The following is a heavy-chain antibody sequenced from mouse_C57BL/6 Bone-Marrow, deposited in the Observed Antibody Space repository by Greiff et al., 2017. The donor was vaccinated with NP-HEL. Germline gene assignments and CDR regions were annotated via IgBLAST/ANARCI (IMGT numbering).Heavy chain of an antibody. Sequence: EVKVEESGPGLVKPSQSLSLTCSVTGYSITSGDYWNWMRQFPGNKLELVGYISYSGSNYYNASLKNRISITRDTSKNQCFLKFDSVTTEDTATDYCARDRGFITTVDRGKGTTLTVAS. D-gene: IGHD1-1*01. CDR2: ISYSGSN. V-gene: IGHV3-6*01. CDR3: ARDRGFITTVD. CDR1: GYSITSGDY. J-gene: IGHJ2*01.